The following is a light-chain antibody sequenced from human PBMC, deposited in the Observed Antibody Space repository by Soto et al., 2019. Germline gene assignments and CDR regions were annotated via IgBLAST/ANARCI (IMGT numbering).Light chain of an antibody. CDR3: QQRHNWPRT. Sequence: EIVLTQSPATLSLSPGERATLSCRASQTVTSSLAWYQQKPGQAPRLLIYAASNRATGIPARFSGSGSGTDFTLTISSLEPEDFAVYYCQQRHNWPRTFGQGTKVEVQ. J-gene: IGKJ1*01. CDR1: QTVTSS. CDR2: AAS. V-gene: IGKV3-11*01.